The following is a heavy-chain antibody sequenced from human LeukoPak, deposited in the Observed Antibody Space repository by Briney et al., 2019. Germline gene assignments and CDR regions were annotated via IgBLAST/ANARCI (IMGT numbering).Heavy chain of an antibody. CDR3: TTDLWVGSGGYYYYYYMDV. D-gene: IGHD3-10*01. J-gene: IGHJ6*03. CDR1: GFTFSNAW. CDR2: IKSKTDGGTT. V-gene: IGHV3-15*01. Sequence: GGSLRLSCAASGFTFSNAWMSWVRQAPGKGLEWVGRIKSKTDGGTTDYAAPVKGRFTISRDDSKNTLYLQMNSLKTEDTAVYYCTTDLWVGSGGYYYYYYMDVWGKGTTVTVSS.